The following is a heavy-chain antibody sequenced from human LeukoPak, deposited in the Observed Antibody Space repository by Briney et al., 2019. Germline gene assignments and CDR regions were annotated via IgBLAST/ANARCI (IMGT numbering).Heavy chain of an antibody. CDR3: AIYSGSFYGGADY. CDR2: INPRGGTR. V-gene: IGHV1-46*01. D-gene: IGHD1-26*01. Sequence: ASVKVSCKASGFIFTNYYMHWVRQAPGQVLEWMGFINPRGGTRSYAQNFQGRVTMTWDTSASTVYMELSSLRSEDTAVYYCAIYSGSFYGGADYWGQGTLVTVSS. CDR1: GFIFTNYY. J-gene: IGHJ4*02.